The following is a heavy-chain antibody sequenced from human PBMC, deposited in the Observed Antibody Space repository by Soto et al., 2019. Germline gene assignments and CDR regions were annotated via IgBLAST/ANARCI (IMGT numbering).Heavy chain of an antibody. D-gene: IGHD6-6*01. J-gene: IGHJ6*02. CDR1: GGTFSSYA. CDR2: IIPIFGTA. Sequence: QVQLVQSGAEVKKPGSSVKVSCKASGGTFSSYAISWVRQAPGQGLEWMGGIIPIFGTANYAQKFQGRVTITADESTSTAYMELSSLRSEDTAVYYCARERGYSSSSYYYYGMDVWGQGTTVTVSS. V-gene: IGHV1-69*01. CDR3: ARERGYSSSSYYYYGMDV.